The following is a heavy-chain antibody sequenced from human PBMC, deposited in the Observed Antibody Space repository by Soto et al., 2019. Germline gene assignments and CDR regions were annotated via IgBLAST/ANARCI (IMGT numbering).Heavy chain of an antibody. J-gene: IGHJ4*02. Sequence: SVKVSCKASGWTFSSYASSWVRQAPGQGLEWMGGIIPIFGTANYAQKFQGRVTITADESTSTAYMELSSLRSEDTAVYYCARSAARPSYYFDYWGQGTLVTVSS. CDR1: GWTFSSYA. D-gene: IGHD6-6*01. CDR2: IIPIFGTA. CDR3: ARSAARPSYYFDY. V-gene: IGHV1-69*13.